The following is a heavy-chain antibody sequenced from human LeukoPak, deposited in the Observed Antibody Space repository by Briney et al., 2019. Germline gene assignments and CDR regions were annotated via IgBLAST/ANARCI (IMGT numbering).Heavy chain of an antibody. D-gene: IGHD3-9*01. CDR1: GFTFSSSA. Sequence: GSLRLSCAASGFTFSSSAMSWVRQAPGKGLEWVSGISDSGGSTYYADSVKGRFTISRDNSKNMLYLQMNSLRAEDTAVYYCAKVSESNYDFLTGYYTPYYFDYWGQGTLVTVSS. CDR2: ISDSGGST. J-gene: IGHJ4*02. CDR3: AKVSESNYDFLTGYYTPYYFDY. V-gene: IGHV3-23*01.